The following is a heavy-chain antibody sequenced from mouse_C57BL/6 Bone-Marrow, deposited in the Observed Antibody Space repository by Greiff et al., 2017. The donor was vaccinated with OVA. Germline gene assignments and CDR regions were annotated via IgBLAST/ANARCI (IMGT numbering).Heavy chain of an antibody. CDR1: GYSITSGYY. CDR2: ISYDGSN. Sequence: EVKLQESGPGLVKPSQSLSLTCSVTGYSITSGYYWNWIRQFPGNKLEWMGYISYDGSNNYNPSLKNRISITRDTSKNQFFLKLNSVTTEDTATYYCARGGHTRDWYFDVWGTGTTVTVSS. J-gene: IGHJ1*03. V-gene: IGHV3-6*01. D-gene: IGHD5-1-1*01. CDR3: ARGGHTRDWYFDV.